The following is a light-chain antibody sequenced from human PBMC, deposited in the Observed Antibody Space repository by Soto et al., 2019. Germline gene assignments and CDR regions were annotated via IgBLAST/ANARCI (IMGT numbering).Light chain of an antibody. CDR3: CSYAGSSTFEGDV. CDR1: SSDVGSYNL. J-gene: IGLJ1*01. CDR2: EGS. V-gene: IGLV2-23*03. Sequence: QSALTQPASVSGSPGQSITISCTGTSSDVGSYNLVSWYQQHPGKAPKLMIYEGSKRPSGVSNRFSGYKSGNTASLTISGLQAEDEADYYCCSYAGSSTFEGDVFGTGTKLTVL.